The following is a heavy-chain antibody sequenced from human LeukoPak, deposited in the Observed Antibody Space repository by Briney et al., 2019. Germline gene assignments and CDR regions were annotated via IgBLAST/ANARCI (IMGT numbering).Heavy chain of an antibody. V-gene: IGHV4-61*02. CDR2: IYTSGST. CDR1: GGSISSGSYY. D-gene: IGHD3-22*01. J-gene: IGHJ3*02. Sequence: KSSQTLSLTRTVSGGSISSGSYYWRWIRQPAGKGLEWIGRIYTSGSTNYNPSLKSRFTISVDTSKNQFSLKLSSVTAADTAVYYCARDAVVIDAFDIWGQGTMVTVSS. CDR3: ARDAVVIDAFDI.